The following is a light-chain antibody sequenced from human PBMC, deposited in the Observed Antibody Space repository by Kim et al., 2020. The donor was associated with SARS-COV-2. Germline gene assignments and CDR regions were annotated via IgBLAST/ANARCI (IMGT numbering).Light chain of an antibody. Sequence: VSVAPGETASITCGGDNIEAKSVHWYQQRPGQAPLLVIYYDEDRPSGIPERFSGSNSGNTATLTISRVEAGDEAEFFCQVWDSSISQVLFGGGTQLTVL. CDR1: NIEAKS. J-gene: IGLJ3*02. CDR2: YDE. V-gene: IGLV3-21*04. CDR3: QVWDSSISQVL.